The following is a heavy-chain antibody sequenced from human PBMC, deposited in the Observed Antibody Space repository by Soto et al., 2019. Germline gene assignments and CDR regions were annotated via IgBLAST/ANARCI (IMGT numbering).Heavy chain of an antibody. CDR2: INHSGST. CDR1: GGSFSGYY. V-gene: IGHV4-34*01. Sequence: SQTLSLTCAVYGGSFSGYYWSWIRQPPGKGLEWIGEINHSGSTNYNPSLKSRVTISVDTSKNQFSLKLSSVTAADTAVYYCEVRLLYWFDPWGQGTLVTVPS. J-gene: IGHJ5*02. CDR3: EVRLLYWFDP. D-gene: IGHD2-2*01.